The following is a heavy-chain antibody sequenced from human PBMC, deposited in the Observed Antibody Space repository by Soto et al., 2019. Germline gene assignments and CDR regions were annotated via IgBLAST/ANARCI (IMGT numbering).Heavy chain of an antibody. Sequence: SETLSLTCTVSGDSINTGDYYWSWLRQPPRKGLEWIGYIYYTGSTYYNPSLKSQFTISIATSKTQFSLKVNSVTAADTAVYYCARIPLLQGGWFDPWGQGTLVTVSS. CDR3: ARIPLLQGGWFDP. CDR1: GDSINTGDYY. V-gene: IGHV4-30-4*01. CDR2: IYYTGST. J-gene: IGHJ5*02. D-gene: IGHD1-26*01.